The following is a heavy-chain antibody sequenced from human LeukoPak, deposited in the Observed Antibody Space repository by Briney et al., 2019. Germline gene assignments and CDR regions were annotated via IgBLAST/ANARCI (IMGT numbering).Heavy chain of an antibody. CDR3: ARSGFSTGFYLDF. D-gene: IGHD2-8*02. CDR1: GYTFTGQF. V-gene: IGHV1-2*02. CDR2: IDPPSGTP. Sequence: AASVRLSCKASGYTFTGQFIHWLRQAPGQGLEWMGWIDPPSGTPHYAQKFQDTVTMTRDTSIGTAYLEVHRLKSDDTAVYYCARSGFSTGFYLDFWDQGTLICVSS. J-gene: IGHJ4*02.